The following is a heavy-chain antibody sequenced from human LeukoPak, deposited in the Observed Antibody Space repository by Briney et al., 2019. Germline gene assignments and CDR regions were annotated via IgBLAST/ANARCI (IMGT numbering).Heavy chain of an antibody. J-gene: IGHJ4*02. V-gene: IGHV3-21*01. Sequence: GRSLRLSCAASGFTFSSYSMNWVRQAPGKGLEWVSSISSSSSYIYYADSVKGRFTISRDNAKNSLYLQMNSLRAEDTAVYYCARESYGDYTFDYWGQGTLVTVSS. D-gene: IGHD4-17*01. CDR1: GFTFSSYS. CDR2: ISSSSSYI. CDR3: ARESYGDYTFDY.